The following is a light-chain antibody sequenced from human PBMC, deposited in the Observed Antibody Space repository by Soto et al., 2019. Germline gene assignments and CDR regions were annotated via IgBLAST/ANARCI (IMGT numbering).Light chain of an antibody. CDR1: SSNIGGNR. V-gene: IGLV1-44*01. CDR3: ASWDDSLEAVV. J-gene: IGLJ2*01. CDR2: SEN. Sequence: QSVVTQPPSASGTPGQRVTISCSGSSSNIGGNRVNWYQQPPGTAPRLLIYSENQRPSGVPDRFSASKSGTTASLAISGLQSEDEADYYCASWDDSLEAVVFGGGTKLTVL.